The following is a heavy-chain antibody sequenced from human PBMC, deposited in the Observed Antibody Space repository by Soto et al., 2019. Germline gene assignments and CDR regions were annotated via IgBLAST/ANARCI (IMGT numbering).Heavy chain of an antibody. CDR2: ISSSGSTI. Sequence: GGSLRLSCAASGFTFSSYEMNWVRQAPGKGLEWVSYISSSGSTIYYADSVKGRFSISRDNAKTSLYLQMNSLRAEDTAVYYCARGLLRYFDWLLSAEYFQHWGQGTLVTVSS. CDR3: ARGLLRYFDWLLSAEYFQH. D-gene: IGHD3-9*01. CDR1: GFTFSSYE. V-gene: IGHV3-48*03. J-gene: IGHJ1*01.